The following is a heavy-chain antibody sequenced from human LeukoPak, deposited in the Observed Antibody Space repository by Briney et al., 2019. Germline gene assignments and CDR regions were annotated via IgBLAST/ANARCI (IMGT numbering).Heavy chain of an antibody. CDR3: ARDLHSEGGSNY. D-gene: IGHD1-26*01. CDR2: ISSSSSYI. J-gene: IGHJ4*02. Sequence: GGSLRLSCAASGFTFSSYAMSWVRQAPGKGLEWVSSISSSSSYIYYADSVKGRFTISRDNSKNTLYLQMNSLRAEDTAVYYCARDLHSEGGSNYWGQGTLVTVPS. V-gene: IGHV3-21*01. CDR1: GFTFSSYA.